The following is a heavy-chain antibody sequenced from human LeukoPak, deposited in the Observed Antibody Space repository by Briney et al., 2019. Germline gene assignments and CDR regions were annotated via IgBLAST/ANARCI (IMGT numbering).Heavy chain of an antibody. D-gene: IGHD3-22*01. V-gene: IGHV3-33*01. CDR1: GFTFNHYG. CDR3: ARNAQKRFYYRNSLQY. Sequence: PGGSLRLSCAAAGFTFNHYGMHWVRQAPGKGLEWVSVIWSDGTNKYYAASVKGRFTISRDDFDKTVYLQMSSLRPDDTGGYYWARNAQKRFYYRNSLQYWGQGTPVTVST. CDR2: IWSDGTNK. J-gene: IGHJ4*02.